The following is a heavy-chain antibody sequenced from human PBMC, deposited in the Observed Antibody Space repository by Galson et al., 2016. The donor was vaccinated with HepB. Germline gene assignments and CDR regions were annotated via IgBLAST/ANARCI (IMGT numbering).Heavy chain of an antibody. Sequence: SLRLSCAATGFSINDNAMTWVRQAPGKGLEWVSILYSIGNTRYGESVKGRFTISRDNAKNTLYLQSDSLRADDTAIYFCAKTGYRYSTSYYFDSWGQGTLVTVSA. J-gene: IGHJ4*02. CDR2: LYSIGNT. D-gene: IGHD2-2*01. V-gene: IGHV3-53*01. CDR1: GFSINDNA. CDR3: AKTGYRYSTSYYFDS.